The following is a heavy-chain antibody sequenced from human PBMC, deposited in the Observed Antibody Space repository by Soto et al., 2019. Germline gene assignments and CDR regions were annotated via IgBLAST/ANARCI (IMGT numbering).Heavy chain of an antibody. CDR2: INAVTGNT. Sequence: QVQLVQSGAEVKKPGASVKVSCEASGGTFTGDSIHWVRQAPGHRLEWVGWINAVTGNTRYSQNFQGRVTITRDTSATTANMELSGLRSDDTGVYFCARSGWHQHYDHWGQGTLVAVSS. CDR1: GGTFTGDS. J-gene: IGHJ4*02. D-gene: IGHD6-25*01. V-gene: IGHV1-3*01. CDR3: ARSGWHQHYDH.